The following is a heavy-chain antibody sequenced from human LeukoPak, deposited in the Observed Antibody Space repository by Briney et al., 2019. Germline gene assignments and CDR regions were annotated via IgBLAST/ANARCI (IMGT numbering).Heavy chain of an antibody. CDR1: GFTFSSYA. CDR2: ISGSGGST. J-gene: IGHJ4*02. D-gene: IGHD3-3*01. Sequence: GGSLRLSCAASGFTFSSYAMSWVRQAPGKGPEWVSAISGSGGSTYYADSVKGRFTISRDNSKNTLYLQMNSLRAEDTAVYYCAKDGFWSGYYNRAFDYWGQGTLVTVSS. CDR3: AKDGFWSGYYNRAFDY. V-gene: IGHV3-23*01.